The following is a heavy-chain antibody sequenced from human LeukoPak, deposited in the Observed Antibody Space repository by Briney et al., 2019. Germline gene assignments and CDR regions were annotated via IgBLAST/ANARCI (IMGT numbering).Heavy chain of an antibody. Sequence: SETLSLTCTVSGGSISSYYWSWIRQPPGKGLEWIGEINHSGSTNYNPSLKTRVTISLDTSKNQFSLKLSSVTAADTALYYCARVYYCSGGSCYSSAWFDPWGQGTLVIVSS. CDR1: GGSISSYY. V-gene: IGHV4-34*01. CDR2: INHSGST. CDR3: ARVYYCSGGSCYSSAWFDP. J-gene: IGHJ5*02. D-gene: IGHD2-15*01.